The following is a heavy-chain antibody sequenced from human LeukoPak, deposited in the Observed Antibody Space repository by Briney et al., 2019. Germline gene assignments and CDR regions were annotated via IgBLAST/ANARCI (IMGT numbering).Heavy chain of an antibody. V-gene: IGHV3-21*01. J-gene: IGHJ4*02. Sequence: GGSLRLSCAASGFTFSSYWMSWVRQAPGKGLEWVSSISGSSSYIYYADSVKGRFTVSRDNAKNSLYLQKNSLRAEDTAVYYCANAGIAARTYFDYWGQGTLVTVSS. CDR2: ISGSSSYI. D-gene: IGHD6-6*01. CDR3: ANAGIAARTYFDY. CDR1: GFTFSSYW.